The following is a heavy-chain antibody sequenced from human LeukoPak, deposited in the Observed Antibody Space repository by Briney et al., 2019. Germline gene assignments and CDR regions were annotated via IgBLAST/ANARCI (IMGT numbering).Heavy chain of an antibody. CDR2: ISSSSSYI. Sequence: GGSLRLSCAASGFTFSSYSMNWVRQAPGKGLEWVSSISSSSSYIYYADSVKGRFTISRDNAKNSLYLQMNSLRAEDTAVYYCARVQLLRYLDWEPRPLTFDYWGQGTLVTVSS. V-gene: IGHV3-21*01. CDR1: GFTFSSYS. J-gene: IGHJ4*02. D-gene: IGHD3-9*01. CDR3: ARVQLLRYLDWEPRPLTFDY.